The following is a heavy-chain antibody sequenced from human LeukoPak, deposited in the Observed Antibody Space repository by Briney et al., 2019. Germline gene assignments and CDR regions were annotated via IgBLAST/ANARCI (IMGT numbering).Heavy chain of an antibody. Sequence: GGSLRLSCAASGFTFSSYAMHGVRQAPGKGLEWVANIKPDGSEIYYVDAVKGRFTISRDNAKNSLYLQMNSLRADDTAVYYCTRSLDYWGQGTLVTVSS. J-gene: IGHJ4*02. CDR2: IKPDGSEI. CDR1: GFTFSSYA. V-gene: IGHV3-7*02. CDR3: TRSLDY. D-gene: IGHD6-19*01.